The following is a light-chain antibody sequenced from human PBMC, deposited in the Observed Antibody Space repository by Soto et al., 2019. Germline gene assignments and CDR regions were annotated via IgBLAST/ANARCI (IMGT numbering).Light chain of an antibody. V-gene: IGKV3D-20*02. CDR2: GAS. J-gene: IGKJ4*01. CDR1: QSVSSSF. Sequence: EVVLTQSPGTLSLSPGERATLSCRASQSVSSSFLAWYQHKPGQAPRLLIYGASSRATGIPDRFSGSGSGTDFTLTINRLEPEDFAVYYCQQRSNWPTFGGGTKVDIK. CDR3: QQRSNWPT.